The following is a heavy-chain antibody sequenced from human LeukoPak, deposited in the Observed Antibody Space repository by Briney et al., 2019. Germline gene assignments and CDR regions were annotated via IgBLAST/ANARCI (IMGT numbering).Heavy chain of an antibody. CDR1: GFTFSSYT. Sequence: GGSLRLSCAASGFTFSSYTMNWVRQAPGKGLEWVSSISSGSGYIYYADSVKGRFTISRDNAKNSLHLQMNSLRAEDTAVYYCAKDQGDGYNFWDYWGQGTLVTVSS. J-gene: IGHJ4*02. CDR3: AKDQGDGYNFWDY. V-gene: IGHV3-21*01. D-gene: IGHD5-12*01. CDR2: ISSGSGYI.